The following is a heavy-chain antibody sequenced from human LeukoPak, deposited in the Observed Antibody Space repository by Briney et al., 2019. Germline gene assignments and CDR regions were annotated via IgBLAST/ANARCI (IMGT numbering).Heavy chain of an antibody. CDR3: ARGWYSSSDYYYYGMDV. CDR1: GYTFTSYG. CDR2: IIPIFGTA. D-gene: IGHD6-6*01. J-gene: IGHJ6*02. Sequence: SVKVSCKASGYTFTSYGISWVRQAPGQGLEWMGGIIPIFGTANYAQKFQGRVTITADESTSTAYMELSSLRSEDTAVYYCARGWYSSSDYYYYGMDVWGQGTTVTVSS. V-gene: IGHV1-69*13.